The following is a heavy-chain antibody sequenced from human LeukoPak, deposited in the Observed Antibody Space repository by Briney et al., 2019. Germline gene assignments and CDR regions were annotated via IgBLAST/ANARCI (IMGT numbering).Heavy chain of an antibody. Sequence: GGSLRLSCTVSGFTVSSNSMSWVRQAPGKGLEWVSFIYSGGNTHCSDSVKGRFTISRDNSKNTLYLQMNSLRAEDTAVYYCARRAGEYSHPYDYWGQGTLVTVSS. J-gene: IGHJ4*02. CDR1: GFTVSSNS. D-gene: IGHD4-17*01. CDR2: IYSGGNT. V-gene: IGHV3-53*01. CDR3: ARRAGEYSHPYDY.